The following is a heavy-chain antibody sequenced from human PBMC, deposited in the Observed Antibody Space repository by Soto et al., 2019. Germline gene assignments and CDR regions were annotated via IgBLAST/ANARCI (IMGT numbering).Heavy chain of an antibody. Sequence: PGESLRLSCAASGFTFSNYGMHWVRQAPGKGLEWVALIWFDGSDKYYADSVKGRFTMSRDNSKNTVYLQMNSLRAEDTAMYYCARLYCSSPSCYSVGAFEIRGQGTMVTVSS. V-gene: IGHV3-33*01. D-gene: IGHD2-2*01. CDR2: IWFDGSDK. CDR1: GFTFSNYG. CDR3: ARLYCSSPSCYSVGAFEI. J-gene: IGHJ3*02.